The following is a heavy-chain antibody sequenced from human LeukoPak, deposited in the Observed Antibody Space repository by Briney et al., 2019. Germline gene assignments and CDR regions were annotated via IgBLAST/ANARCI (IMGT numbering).Heavy chain of an antibody. CDR3: ARRLRRNYFDY. CDR1: GFTFSSYS. D-gene: IGHD4-17*01. CDR2: ISSSGSTI. V-gene: IGHV3-48*04. J-gene: IGHJ4*02. Sequence: GGSLRLSCAASGFTFSSYSMNWVRQAPGEGLEWVSYISSSGSTIYYADSVKGRFTISRDNAKNSLYLQMNSLRAEDTAVYYCARRLRRNYFDYWGQGTLVTVSS.